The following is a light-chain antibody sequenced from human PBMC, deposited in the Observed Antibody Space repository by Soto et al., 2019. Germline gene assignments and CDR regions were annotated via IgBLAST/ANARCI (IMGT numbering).Light chain of an antibody. CDR3: QQYDDLPLT. V-gene: IGKV1-33*01. J-gene: IGKJ4*01. Sequence: DIPMTQSPSSLSASVGDRVTITCQASQDIKNYLSWYQQKPGKAPKLLIYDTSYLETGVPSRFIGSGSGTYFTFTISSLQPEDIARYFCQQYDDLPLTFGGGTKVEIK. CDR2: DTS. CDR1: QDIKNY.